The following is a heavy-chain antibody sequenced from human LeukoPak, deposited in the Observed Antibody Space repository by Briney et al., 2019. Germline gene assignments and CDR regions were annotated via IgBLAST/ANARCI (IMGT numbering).Heavy chain of an antibody. CDR2: ISGSGRSI. D-gene: IGHD2-8*01. Sequence: GGSLRLSCAASGFTFSSYAMSWVRQAPGKGLEWVSSISGSGRSIYYADSVKGRFNISRDNAKNSLYLQLNSLRAEDTAVYYCASNLPSHCTNAACPLYYYYAMDVWGQGTTVTVSS. CDR3: ASNLPSHCTNAACPLYYYYAMDV. CDR1: GFTFSSYA. V-gene: IGHV3-23*01. J-gene: IGHJ6*02.